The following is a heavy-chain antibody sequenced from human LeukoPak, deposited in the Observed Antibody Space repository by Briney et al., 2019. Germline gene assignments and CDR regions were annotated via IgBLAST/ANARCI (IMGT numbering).Heavy chain of an antibody. D-gene: IGHD3-10*01. Sequence: SETLSLTCTVSGGSMSSYYWSWIRQPPGKGLEWIGYIYYSGSTNYNPSLKSRVTMSVDTSKNQFSLKLNSVTAADTAVYYGVRDFEGIQVRWGQGTLVTVSS. CDR2: IYYSGST. CDR1: GGSMSSYY. V-gene: IGHV4-59*12. J-gene: IGHJ4*02. CDR3: VRDFEGIQVR.